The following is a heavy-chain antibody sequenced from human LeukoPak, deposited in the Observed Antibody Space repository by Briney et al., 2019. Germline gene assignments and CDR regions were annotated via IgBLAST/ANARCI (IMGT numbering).Heavy chain of an antibody. CDR2: IYTGGST. CDR1: GFTVSAKY. CDR3: AREVVGHVDTAMVLDY. D-gene: IGHD5-18*01. Sequence: GGSLRLSCAASGFTVSAKYMSWVRQAPGKGLEWVSVIYTGGSTYYADSVKGRFTISRDNSKNTLNLQMNSLRAEDTGIYYCAREVVGHVDTAMVLDYWGQGTLVTVSS. V-gene: IGHV3-66*01. J-gene: IGHJ4*02.